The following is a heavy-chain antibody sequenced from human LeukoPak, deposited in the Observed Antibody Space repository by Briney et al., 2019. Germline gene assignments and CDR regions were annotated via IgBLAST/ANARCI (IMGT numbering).Heavy chain of an antibody. CDR1: EFSVGSNY. V-gene: IGHV3-53*01. CDR2: IYSGGST. CDR3: AKNGDRGAYCTGGTCYPYFYYYMDV. J-gene: IGHJ6*03. D-gene: IGHD2-15*01. Sequence: GGSLRLSCAASEFSVGSNYMTWVRQAPGKGLEWVSLIYSGGSTYYADSVKGRFTISRDNSKNTLYLQMNSLRAEDTAIYYCAKNGDRGAYCTGGTCYPYFYYYMDVWGKGTTVTI.